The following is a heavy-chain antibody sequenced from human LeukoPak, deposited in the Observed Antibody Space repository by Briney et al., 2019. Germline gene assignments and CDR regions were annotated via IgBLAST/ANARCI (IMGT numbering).Heavy chain of an antibody. V-gene: IGHV4-59*01. CDR2: IYYSGST. CDR3: AATRTALVRGVPLNYYGMDV. Sequence: PSQTLSLTCTVSGASISSYYWNWIRQPPGKGLEWIGYIYYSGSTNYNPSLKSRVTISVDTSKNQFSLKLSSVTAADTAVYYCAATRTALVRGVPLNYYGMDVWGQGTTVTVSS. J-gene: IGHJ6*02. CDR1: GASISSYY. D-gene: IGHD3-10*01.